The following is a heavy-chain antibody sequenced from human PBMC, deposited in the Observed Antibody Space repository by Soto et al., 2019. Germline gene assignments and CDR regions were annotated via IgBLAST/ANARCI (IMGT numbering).Heavy chain of an antibody. V-gene: IGHV4-34*01. D-gene: IGHD3-3*01. CDR3: ARVPRGRAWSGYKNNDY. J-gene: IGHJ4*02. CDR2: INHSGST. CDR1: GGSFSGYY. Sequence: SETLSLTCAVYGGSFSGYYWSWIRQPPGKGLEWIGEINHSGSTNYNPSLKSRVTISVDTSKNQFSLKLSSVTAADTAVYYCARVPRGRAWSGYKNNDYWGQGTLVTVSS.